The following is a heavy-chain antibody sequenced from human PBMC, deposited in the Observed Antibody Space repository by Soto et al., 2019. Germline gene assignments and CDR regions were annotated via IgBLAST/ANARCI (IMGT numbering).Heavy chain of an antibody. CDR1: GFTFSDHY. CDR2: ARNKANSYTT. CDR3: CRVPGSVSYHCDT. J-gene: IGHJ5*02. V-gene: IGHV3-72*01. D-gene: IGHD3-10*01. Sequence: GGSLRLSCAASGFTFSDHYMDWVRQAPGKGLEWVGRARNKANSYTTEYAASVKDRFTISRDDSKNSLYLQMNSLKTEDTAVYYCCRVPGSVSYHCDTWGQGTLVTVSS.